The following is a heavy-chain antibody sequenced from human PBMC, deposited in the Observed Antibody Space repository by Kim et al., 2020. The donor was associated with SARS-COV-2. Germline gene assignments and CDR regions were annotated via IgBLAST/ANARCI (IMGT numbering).Heavy chain of an antibody. V-gene: IGHV4-31*03. D-gene: IGHD3-10*01. CDR2: IYYSGRN. CDR3: AGDNLIRGVISVGDAF. J-gene: IGHJ3*01. CDR1: GGSISSDGYY. Sequence: SETLSLTCTVSGGSISSDGYYWSWIRPHTGKGLEGIGYIYYSGRNYYYLSLQSRVTISVDTYKYPFSLKPSSVTAADAADYYCAGDNLIRGVISVGDAF.